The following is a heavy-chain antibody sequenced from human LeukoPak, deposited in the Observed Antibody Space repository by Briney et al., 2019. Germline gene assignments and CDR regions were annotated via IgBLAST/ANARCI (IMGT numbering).Heavy chain of an antibody. CDR2: ISSSSSYI. Sequence: GGSLRLSCAASGFTFSSYSMNWVRQAPGKGLEWVSSISSSSSYIYYADSVKGRFTISRDNAENSLYLQMNSLRAEDTAVYYCAGFPKGSPSAFDIWGQGTMVTVSS. V-gene: IGHV3-21*01. CDR3: AGFPKGSPSAFDI. CDR1: GFTFSSYS. J-gene: IGHJ3*02.